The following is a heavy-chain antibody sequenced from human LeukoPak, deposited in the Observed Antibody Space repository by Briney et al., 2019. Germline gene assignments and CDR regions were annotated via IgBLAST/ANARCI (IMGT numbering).Heavy chain of an antibody. CDR3: AFSLRSLGRFGYYYRGMDV. CDR2: ICYSGTGTT. CDR1: GDSIGSNSDC. V-gene: IGHV4-39*01. J-gene: IGHJ6*02. Sequence: SETLSLTCTVSGDSIGSNSDCWGWIRQPPGKGLEWIGSICYSGTGTTYYNQSLKSRVTIFVDTSKNQFSLKLNSMIAADTAVYYCAFSLRSLGRFGYYYRGMDVWGQGTTVTVSS. D-gene: IGHD3-10*01.